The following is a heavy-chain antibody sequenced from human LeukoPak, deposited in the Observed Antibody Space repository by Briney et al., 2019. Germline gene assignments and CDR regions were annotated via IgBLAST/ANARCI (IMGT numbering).Heavy chain of an antibody. J-gene: IGHJ3*02. Sequence: PSETLSLTCTVSGGSISSYYWSWIRQPPGKGLEWIGYIYYSGSTNYNPSLKSRVTISVDTSKNQFSLKLSSVTAADTAVYYCARHRRGWFGELLSLNAFDIWGQGTMVTVSS. D-gene: IGHD3-10*01. V-gene: IGHV4-59*08. CDR2: IYYSGST. CDR1: GGSISSYY. CDR3: ARHRRGWFGELLSLNAFDI.